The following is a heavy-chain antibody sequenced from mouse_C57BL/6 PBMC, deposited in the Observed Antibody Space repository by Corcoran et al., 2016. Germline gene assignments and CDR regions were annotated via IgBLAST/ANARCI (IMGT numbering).Heavy chain of an antibody. CDR1: GYTFTTYG. CDR3: ARRYGSRGYFDV. D-gene: IGHD1-1*01. V-gene: IGHV9-3*01. J-gene: IGHJ1*03. Sequence: QIQLVQSGPELKKPGETVKISCKASGYTFTTYGMSWVKQAPGKGLKWMGWINTYSGVPTYADDFKGRFAFSLETSASTAYLQINNLKNEDTATYFCARRYGSRGYFDVGGTGTTVTVSS. CDR2: INTYSGVP.